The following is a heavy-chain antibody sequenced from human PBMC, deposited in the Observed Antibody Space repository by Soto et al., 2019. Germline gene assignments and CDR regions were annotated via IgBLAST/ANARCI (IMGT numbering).Heavy chain of an antibody. V-gene: IGHV1-8*01. CDR1: GYTFTSYD. J-gene: IGHJ6*02. CDR2: MNPNSGNT. Sequence: QVQLVQSGAEVKKPGASVKVSCKASGYTFTSYDINWVRQATGQGLEWMGWMNPNSGNTGYAQKFQGRVTMTRNTSISTAYMELSSLRSGDTAVYYCARGSIVVVPVYYGMDVWGQGTTVTVSS. CDR3: ARGSIVVVPVYYGMDV. D-gene: IGHD2-2*01.